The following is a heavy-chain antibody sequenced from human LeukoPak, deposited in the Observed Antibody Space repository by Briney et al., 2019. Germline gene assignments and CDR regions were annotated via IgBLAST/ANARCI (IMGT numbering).Heavy chain of an antibody. Sequence: GGSLRLSCAASGFTFTTYWMSWVRQAPGKGLEWVANLKHDGSDKYYVDSVKGRFTIFRDNAKNSLYLQLNSLRAEDTAVYYCARLGNWGGNAFDIWGQGTMVTVSS. CDR1: GFTFTTYW. J-gene: IGHJ3*02. V-gene: IGHV3-7*01. CDR2: LKHDGSDK. D-gene: IGHD7-27*01. CDR3: ARLGNWGGNAFDI.